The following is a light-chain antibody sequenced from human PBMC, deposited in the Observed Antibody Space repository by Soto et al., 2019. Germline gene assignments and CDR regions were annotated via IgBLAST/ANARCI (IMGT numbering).Light chain of an antibody. V-gene: IGLV2-14*01. CDR1: SSDVGSYNY. CDR2: EVS. CDR3: SSYTSSSTPYV. J-gene: IGLJ1*01. Sequence: QSVLTQPASVSGSPGQSITISCTGTSSDVGSYNYVSWYQQHPGKAPKLMIYEVSNRPSGVSNRFSGSKSGNTASLTISGPQAEDEADYYCSSYTSSSTPYVFGTGTKVTVL.